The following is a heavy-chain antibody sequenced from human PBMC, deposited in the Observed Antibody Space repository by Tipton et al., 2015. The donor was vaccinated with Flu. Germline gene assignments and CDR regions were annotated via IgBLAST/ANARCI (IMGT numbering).Heavy chain of an antibody. CDR3: ARGSLWFGELEKYGFDP. Sequence: TLSLTCTVSGGSISSSSYYWGWIRQPPGKGLEWIGSIYHSGSTYYNPSLKSRVTISVDTSKNQFSLKLSSVTAADTAVYYCARGSLWFGELEKYGFDPWGQGTLVTVSS. J-gene: IGHJ5*02. D-gene: IGHD3-10*01. CDR2: IYHSGST. V-gene: IGHV4-39*07. CDR1: GGSISSSSYY.